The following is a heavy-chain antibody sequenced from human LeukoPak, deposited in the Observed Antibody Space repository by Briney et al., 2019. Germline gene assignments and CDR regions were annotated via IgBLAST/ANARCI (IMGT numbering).Heavy chain of an antibody. D-gene: IGHD3-10*01. CDR3: ARSHYYGSGSYYVHWFDP. Sequence: SETLSLTCTVSGGSISSSSHYWGWIRQPPGKGLEWIGSIYYSGSTYYNPSLKSRVTISVDTSKNQFSLKLSSVTAADTAVYYCARSHYYGSGSYYVHWFDPWGQGTLVTVSS. V-gene: IGHV4-39*01. CDR2: IYYSGST. CDR1: GGSISSSSHY. J-gene: IGHJ5*02.